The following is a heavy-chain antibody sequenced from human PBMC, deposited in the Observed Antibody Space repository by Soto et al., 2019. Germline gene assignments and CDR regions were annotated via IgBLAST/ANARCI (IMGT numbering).Heavy chain of an antibody. CDR1: GYTFSNYD. Sequence: QVQLVQSGAEVKKLGASVKVSCQASGYTFSNYDIIWVRQATGEGLEWMGWMNPYVGNGYRAQKVQVRISMSRSSPRGTAYMDMSSLRSEDTAVYYCMIMGCRHWSLDLWCRGSLGSVSS. D-gene: IGHD1-26*01. CDR3: MIMGCRHWSLDL. J-gene: IGHJ2*01. CDR2: MNPYVGNG. V-gene: IGHV1-8*01.